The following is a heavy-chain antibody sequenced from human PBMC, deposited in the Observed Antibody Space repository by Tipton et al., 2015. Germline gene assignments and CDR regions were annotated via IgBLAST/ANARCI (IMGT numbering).Heavy chain of an antibody. D-gene: IGHD2-15*01. CDR1: GDSISSRNW. CDR3: ARENSMWYPYFDY. Sequence: TLSLTCAVSGDSISSRNWWSWVRQPPGKGLEWIGEIYHSGIINYNPTLNSRLTISVDKSKNQFSLTLNSVTAADTAVYYCARENSMWYPYFDYWGQGTLVTVSS. CDR2: IYHSGII. J-gene: IGHJ4*02. V-gene: IGHV4-4*02.